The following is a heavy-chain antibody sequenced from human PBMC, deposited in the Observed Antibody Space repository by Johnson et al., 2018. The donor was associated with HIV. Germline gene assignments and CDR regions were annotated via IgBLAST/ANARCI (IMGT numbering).Heavy chain of an antibody. CDR2: ISYGGSNT. CDR3: AKNIGYCTVTSCYPRNNDAFDI. Sequence: QVQLVASGGAVVPPRRSPRLSCASSAFTIGTYGMHWVRQAPGKGLEWVAVISYGGSNTYYADSLTGRFTLSRDNSKDTMYLQMSSLRAEDTGVYYCAKNIGYCTVTSCYPRNNDAFDIWGQGTVVTVSS. V-gene: IGHV3-30*18. J-gene: IGHJ3*02. D-gene: IGHD2-2*01. CDR1: AFTIGTYG.